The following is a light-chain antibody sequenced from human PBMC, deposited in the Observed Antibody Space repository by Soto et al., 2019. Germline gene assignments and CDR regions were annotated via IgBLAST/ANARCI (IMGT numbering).Light chain of an antibody. V-gene: IGLV2-14*01. CDR2: DVS. CDR3: CSYTSTSALGI. Sequence: QSALTQPASVSGSPGQSITISCTGTSSDVGGYNYVSWYQQHPGKAPKLLIYDVSNRTSGVSNRFSGSKSGNTASLTISGLQAEDEADYYCCSYTSTSALGIFGGGTKLTVL. J-gene: IGLJ2*01. CDR1: SSDVGGYNY.